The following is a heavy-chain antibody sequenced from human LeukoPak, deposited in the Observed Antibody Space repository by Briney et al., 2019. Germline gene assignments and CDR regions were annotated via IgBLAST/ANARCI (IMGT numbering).Heavy chain of an antibody. V-gene: IGHV3-7*01. CDR1: GFTFSNYW. D-gene: IGHD2-2*01. CDR3: ATSPRYCSSSSCHG. J-gene: IGHJ4*02. CDR2: IKQDGSEK. Sequence: GGSLRLSCAASGFTFSNYWISWVRQAPGKGLEWVANIKQDGSEKYYVDSVKGRFAISRDNAKNSLYLQMNSLRAEDRAVYYCATSPRYCSSSSCHGWGQGTLVTVSS.